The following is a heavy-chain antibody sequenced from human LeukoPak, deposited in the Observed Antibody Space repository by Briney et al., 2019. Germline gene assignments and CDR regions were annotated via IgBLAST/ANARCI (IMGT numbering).Heavy chain of an antibody. D-gene: IGHD3-22*01. Sequence: PGGSLRLSCAASAFTFNTYSLNWVRQAPGKGLEWVSSISGRSSYTYYSDLVKGRFTISRDDARNSLYLQMNSLRAEDTAVYYCARDTNDHDSSGYYAGSDLDYSGQGTLVTVSS. CDR3: ARDTNDHDSSGYYAGSDLDY. CDR1: AFTFNTYS. CDR2: ISGRSSYT. J-gene: IGHJ4*02. V-gene: IGHV3-21*01.